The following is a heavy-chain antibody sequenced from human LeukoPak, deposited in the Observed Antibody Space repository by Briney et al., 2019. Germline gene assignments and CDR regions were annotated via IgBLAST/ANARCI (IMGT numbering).Heavy chain of an antibody. V-gene: IGHV3-30-3*01. D-gene: IGHD3-3*01. CDR1: GFTFSSYA. CDR2: ISYDGSNK. CDR3: ARRGDFWSGPYYYYMDV. J-gene: IGHJ6*03. Sequence: GGSLRLSCAASGFTFSSYAMHWVRQAPGKGLEWVAVISYDGSNKYYADSVKGRFTISRDNSKNTLYLQMNSLRAEDTAVYYCARRGDFWSGPYYYYMDVWGKGTTVTVSS.